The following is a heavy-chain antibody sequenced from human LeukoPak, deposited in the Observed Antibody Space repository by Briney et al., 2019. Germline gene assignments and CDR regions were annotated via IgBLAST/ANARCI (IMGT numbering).Heavy chain of an antibody. CDR3: AKFPYCSSTSCSSGAFDI. J-gene: IGHJ3*02. V-gene: IGHV3-30*18. CDR1: GFTFSSYG. Sequence: GGSLRLSCAASGFTFSSYGMHWVRQAPGKGLEWVAVISYDGSNKYYADSVKGRFTISRDNSKNTLYLQMNSLRAEDTAVYYCAKFPYCSSTSCSSGAFDIWGQGTMVTVSP. D-gene: IGHD2-2*01. CDR2: ISYDGSNK.